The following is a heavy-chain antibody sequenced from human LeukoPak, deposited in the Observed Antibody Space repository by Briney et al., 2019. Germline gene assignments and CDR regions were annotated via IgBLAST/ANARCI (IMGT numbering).Heavy chain of an antibody. D-gene: IGHD3-3*01. V-gene: IGHV3-23*01. CDR3: AKGSLGRFLEWLLPPVDY. J-gene: IGHJ4*02. CDR2: ISGSGGST. Sequence: GGSLRLSCAASGFTFSSYAMSWVRQAPGKGLEWVSAISGSGGSTYYADSVKGRFTISRDNSKNTLYLQMNSLRAEDTAVYYCAKGSLGRFLEWLLPPVDYWGQGTLVTVSS. CDR1: GFTFSSYA.